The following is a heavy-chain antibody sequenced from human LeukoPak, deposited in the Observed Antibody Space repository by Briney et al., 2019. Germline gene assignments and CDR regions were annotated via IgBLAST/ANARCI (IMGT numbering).Heavy chain of an antibody. V-gene: IGHV3-23*01. J-gene: IGHJ4*02. CDR1: GFTFTNSA. CDR3: TKGFEGGTPH. Sequence: GGSLRLSCAAPGFTFTNSAMGWVRQAPGKGLEWVSGITPGGVTSYVDSVKGRFTISRDNSENALSLQMNSLRAEDTAVYFCTKGFEGGTPHWGQGTRVTVSS. D-gene: IGHD3-9*01. CDR2: ITPGGVT.